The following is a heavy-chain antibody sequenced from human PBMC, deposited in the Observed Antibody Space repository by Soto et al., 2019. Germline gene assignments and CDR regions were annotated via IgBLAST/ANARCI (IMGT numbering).Heavy chain of an antibody. CDR2: IIPIFGTA. Sequence: PSVKVSCKASGGTFSSYAISWVRQAPGQGLEWMGGIIPIFGTANYAQKFQGRVTITADESTSTAYMELSSLRSEDTAVYYCATPRGRSDDLTYFDYRGQGPLVSVSS. J-gene: IGHJ4*02. V-gene: IGHV1-69*13. CDR1: GGTFSSYA. CDR3: ATPRGRSDDLTYFDY. D-gene: IGHD3-10*01.